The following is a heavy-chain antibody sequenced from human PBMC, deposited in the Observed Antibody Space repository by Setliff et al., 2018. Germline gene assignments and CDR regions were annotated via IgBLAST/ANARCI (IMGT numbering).Heavy chain of an antibody. CDR3: ARANSGWYLRGYFDY. CDR1: GGTFSSYA. Sequence: ASVKVSCKASGGTFSSYAISWVRQAPGQGLEWMGGINPNSGATNFAQKFQGWVTMTRDTSISTAYMELSRLRSDDTAVYYCARANSGWYLRGYFDYWGQGTLVTVSS. CDR2: INPNSGAT. J-gene: IGHJ4*02. D-gene: IGHD6-19*01. V-gene: IGHV1-2*04.